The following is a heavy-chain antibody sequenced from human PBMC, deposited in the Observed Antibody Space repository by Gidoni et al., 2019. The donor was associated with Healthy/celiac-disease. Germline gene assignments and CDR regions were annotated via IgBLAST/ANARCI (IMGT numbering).Heavy chain of an antibody. Sequence: QVQLVESGGGVVQHGRSLRLSCAASGFTFSSYGMHWVRPAPGKGLEWVAVIWYDGSNKYYADSVKGRFTISRDNSKNTLYLQMNSLRAEDTAVYYCARDTGTTPAFDYWGQGTLVTVSS. D-gene: IGHD1-7*01. V-gene: IGHV3-33*01. CDR3: ARDTGTTPAFDY. CDR2: IWYDGSNK. CDR1: GFTFSSYG. J-gene: IGHJ4*02.